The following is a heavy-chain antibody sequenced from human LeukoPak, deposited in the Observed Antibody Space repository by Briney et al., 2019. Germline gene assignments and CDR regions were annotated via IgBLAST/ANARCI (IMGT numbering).Heavy chain of an antibody. Sequence: GGSLRFSCAASGFAFNPYSMHWVRQPPGKALEWVAVISFDGNNKYYADSVKGRFTISRDNSKNTLNLQMNSLRTDDTAVYYCAREVSIGGTFDYWGQGTLVTISS. CDR3: AREVSIGGTFDY. CDR2: ISFDGNNK. V-gene: IGHV3-30-3*01. D-gene: IGHD1-14*01. J-gene: IGHJ4*02. CDR1: GFAFNPYS.